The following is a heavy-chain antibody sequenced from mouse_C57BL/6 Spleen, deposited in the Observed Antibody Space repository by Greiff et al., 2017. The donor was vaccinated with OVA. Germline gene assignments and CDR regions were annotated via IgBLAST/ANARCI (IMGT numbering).Heavy chain of an antibody. CDR2: IWGVGST. D-gene: IGHD3-2*02. V-gene: IGHV2-6*01. CDR1: GFSFTSYG. J-gene: IGHJ4*01. Sequence: VQLQQSGPGLVAPSQSLSITCTVSGFSFTSYGVDWVRQSPGKGLEWLGVIWGVGSTNYNSALKSRLSISKDNSKSQVFLKMNSLQTDDTAMYYCARAQTAQDYAMDYWGQGTSVTVSS. CDR3: ARAQTAQDYAMDY.